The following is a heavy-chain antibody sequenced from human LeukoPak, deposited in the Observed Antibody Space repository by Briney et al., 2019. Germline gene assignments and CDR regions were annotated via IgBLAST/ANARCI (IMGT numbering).Heavy chain of an antibody. Sequence: ASVKVSCKASGYTFTSYGISWVRQAPGQGLEWMGWISAYNGNTNYAQKLQGRVTMTTDTSTSTAYMELRSLRSDDTAVYYCAREFVGLAVPAAIPDYWGQGTLVTVSS. J-gene: IGHJ4*02. D-gene: IGHD2-2*02. CDR1: GYTFTSYG. V-gene: IGHV1-18*01. CDR3: AREFVGLAVPAAIPDY. CDR2: ISAYNGNT.